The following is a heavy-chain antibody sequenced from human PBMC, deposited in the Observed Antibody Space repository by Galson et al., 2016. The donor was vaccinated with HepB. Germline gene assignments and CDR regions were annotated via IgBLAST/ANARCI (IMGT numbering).Heavy chain of an antibody. Sequence: SLRLSCAASGFTFSNYAMHRVRQAPGKGLEWVAVISYDGSNEYYADSVKGRFTISRDNSKNTLYLQMNSLRAEDTAVYYCASMTGTTPGGYWGQGTLVTVSS. J-gene: IGHJ4*02. CDR1: GFTFSNYA. V-gene: IGHV3-30*14. CDR2: ISYDGSNE. CDR3: ASMTGTTPGGY. D-gene: IGHD1-20*01.